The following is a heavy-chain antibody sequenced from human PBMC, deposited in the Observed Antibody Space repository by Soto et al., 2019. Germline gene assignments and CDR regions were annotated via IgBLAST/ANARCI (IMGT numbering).Heavy chain of an antibody. CDR2: IYYSGNT. CDR3: ASRGRHDASTGYGYLGY. D-gene: IGHD3-22*01. CDR1: GGSVSSGPYY. J-gene: IGHJ4*02. Sequence: SETLSLTCTVSGGSVSSGPYYWSWIRQPPGKGLEWIGYIYYSGNTNYNPTLKRRVTISVDTSKNQFSLKLSSVTAADTAVYYCASRGRHDASTGYGYLGYWGQGNLVTVSS. V-gene: IGHV4-61*01.